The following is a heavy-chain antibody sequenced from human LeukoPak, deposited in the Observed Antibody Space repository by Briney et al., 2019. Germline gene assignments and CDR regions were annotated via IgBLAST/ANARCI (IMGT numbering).Heavy chain of an antibody. CDR2: ISSSSSYI. CDR3: ARDGMTYYDILTGDFDY. Sequence: PGGSLRLSCAASGFTFSSYSMNWVRRAPGKGLEWVSSISSSSSYIYYADSVKGRFTISRDNAKNSLYLQMNSLRAEDTAVYYCARDGMTYYDILTGDFDYWGQGTLVTVSS. CDR1: GFTFSSYS. D-gene: IGHD3-9*01. V-gene: IGHV3-21*01. J-gene: IGHJ4*02.